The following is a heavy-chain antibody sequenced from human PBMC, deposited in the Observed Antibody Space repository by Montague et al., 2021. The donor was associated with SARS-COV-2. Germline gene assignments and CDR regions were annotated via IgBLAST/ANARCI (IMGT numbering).Heavy chain of an antibody. CDR2: TYYRSQWYE. CDR3: ARGAYHDLYYYYHGMDV. D-gene: IGHD2-2*01. V-gene: IGHV6-1*01. CDR1: GDSVSSKGAA. Sequence: CAISGDSVSSKGAAWNWIRQSPSRGLEWLGRTYYRSQWYEDYAVSVKGRITIKPDTSKNRFSLHLESVSPDDTALYYCARGAYHDLYYYYHGMDVWGRGTTVSVSS. J-gene: IGHJ6*02.